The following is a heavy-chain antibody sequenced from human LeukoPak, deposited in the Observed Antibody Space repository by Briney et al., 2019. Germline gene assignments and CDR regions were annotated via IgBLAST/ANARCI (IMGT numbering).Heavy chain of an antibody. D-gene: IGHD6-19*01. J-gene: IGHJ4*02. CDR1: GFAFSSYA. CDR2: ITSSGGST. V-gene: IGHV3-23*01. Sequence: GGSLRLSCAASGFAFSSYAISWVRQAPGKGLEWVSTITSSGGSTYYADSVKGRFTISRDNSENTLYLQMNSLRAEDPAVYYCAKNKQWLPNFDYWGQGTLVTVSS. CDR3: AKNKQWLPNFDY.